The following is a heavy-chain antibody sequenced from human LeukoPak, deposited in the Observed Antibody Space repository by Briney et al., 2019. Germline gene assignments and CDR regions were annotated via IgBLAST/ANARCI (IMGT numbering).Heavy chain of an antibody. Sequence: GGSLRLSCVVSGFTVSDNYMSWVRQAPGKGLEWVSAFYSGGNTYYTGSVKGRFIISRDSSKNTLYLQMNNLRPEDTAMYYCAKLPSSGWLDYWGQGTLVAVSS. CDR2: FYSGGNT. J-gene: IGHJ4*02. V-gene: IGHV3-53*01. CDR3: AKLPSSGWLDY. D-gene: IGHD6-19*01. CDR1: GFTVSDNY.